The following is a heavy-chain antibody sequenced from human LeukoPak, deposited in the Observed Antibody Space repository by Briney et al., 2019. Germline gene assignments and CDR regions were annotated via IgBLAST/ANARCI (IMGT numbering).Heavy chain of an antibody. Sequence: GASVKVSCKASGYTFTGYYMHWVRQAPGQGLEWMGWINPNSGGTNYAQKFQGRVTMTRDTSISTAYMELSRLRSDDTAVYYCARRGITMVRGRYYYMDVWGKGTTVTISS. CDR2: INPNSGGT. CDR3: ARRGITMVRGRYYYMDV. CDR1: GYTFTGYY. V-gene: IGHV1-2*02. D-gene: IGHD3-10*01. J-gene: IGHJ6*03.